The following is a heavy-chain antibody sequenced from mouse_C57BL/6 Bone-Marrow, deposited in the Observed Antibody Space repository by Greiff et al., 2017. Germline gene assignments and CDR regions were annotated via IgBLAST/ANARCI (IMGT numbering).Heavy chain of an antibody. CDR3: ARWGITTVKYYYAMDY. CDR1: GYTFTSYW. J-gene: IGHJ4*01. Sequence: QVQLQQPGAELVKPGASVKLSCKASGYTFTSYWMHWVKQRPGQGLEWIGMIHPNSGSTNYNEKFKSKATLTVDKSSSTAYMQLSSLTSEDSAVYYCARWGITTVKYYYAMDYWGQGTSVTASS. CDR2: IHPNSGST. D-gene: IGHD1-1*01. V-gene: IGHV1-64*01.